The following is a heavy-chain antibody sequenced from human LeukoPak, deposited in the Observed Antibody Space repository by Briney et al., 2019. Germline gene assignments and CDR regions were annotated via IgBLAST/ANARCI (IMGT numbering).Heavy chain of an antibody. CDR3: ARGHCSSTICYRWFDP. D-gene: IGHD2-2*01. J-gene: IGHJ5*02. V-gene: IGHV1-18*01. CDR2: ISAYNGNT. Sequence: GASVKVSCKASGYTFTSYGISWVRQAPGQGLEWMGWISAYNGNTNYAQKLQGRVTMTTDTSTSTAYMELRSLRSDDTAVYYCARGHCSSTICYRWFDPWGQGTLVTVSS. CDR1: GYTFTSYG.